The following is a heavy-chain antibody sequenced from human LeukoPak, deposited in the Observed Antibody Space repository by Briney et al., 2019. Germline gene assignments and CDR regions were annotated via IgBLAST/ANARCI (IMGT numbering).Heavy chain of an antibody. Sequence: ASVKVSCKASGGTFGSYAITWVRQAPGQELEWMGRIIPIFGTANYAQKFQGRVTITTDESTSTAYMELSSLRSEDTAVYYCARERTMIVAAFDIWGQGTMVTVSS. CDR2: IIPIFGTA. CDR1: GGTFGSYA. D-gene: IGHD3-22*01. CDR3: ARERTMIVAAFDI. J-gene: IGHJ3*02. V-gene: IGHV1-69*05.